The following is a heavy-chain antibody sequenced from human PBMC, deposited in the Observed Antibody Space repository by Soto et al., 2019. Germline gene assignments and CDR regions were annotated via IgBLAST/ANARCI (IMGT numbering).Heavy chain of an antibody. J-gene: IGHJ4*02. D-gene: IGHD6-13*01. CDR2: TYYRSKWNN. CDR3: AREGGDSSSWYFGY. CDR1: GDSVSSNSAA. V-gene: IGHV6-1*01. Sequence: PSQTLSLTCAISGDSVSSNSAAWNWVRQSPSRGLEWLGRTYYRSKWNNDYAVSVKRRITINPDTSKNQFSLQLNSVTPEDTAVYCCAREGGDSSSWYFGYWGQGTLVTVSS.